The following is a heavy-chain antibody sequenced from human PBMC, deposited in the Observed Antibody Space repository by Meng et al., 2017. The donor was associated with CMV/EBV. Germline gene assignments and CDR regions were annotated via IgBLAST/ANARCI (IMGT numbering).Heavy chain of an antibody. V-gene: IGHV3-66*02. CDR1: GFTVSSNY. Sequence: GESLKISCAASGFTVSSNYMSWVRQAPGEGLEWVSVIYSGGSTYYADSVKGRFTISRDNSKNTLYLQMNSLRAEDTAVYYCAREVVPDYWGQGTLVTVSS. CDR2: IYSGGST. D-gene: IGHD2-2*01. CDR3: AREVVPDY. J-gene: IGHJ4*02.